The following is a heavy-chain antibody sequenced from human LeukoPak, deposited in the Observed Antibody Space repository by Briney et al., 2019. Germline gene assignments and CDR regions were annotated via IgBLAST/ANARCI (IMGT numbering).Heavy chain of an antibody. CDR1: GNSFTSYW. CDR2: IYPGDSDT. J-gene: IGHJ4*02. V-gene: IGHV5-51*01. D-gene: IGHD3-22*01. Sequence: GESLKISCKGSGNSFTSYWIGWVRQMPGKGLEWMGIIYPGDSDTRYSPSFQGQVTISADKSISTAYLQWSSLKASDTAMYYCARRTFYDSSGYYYFDYWGQGTLVTVSS. CDR3: ARRTFYDSSGYYYFDY.